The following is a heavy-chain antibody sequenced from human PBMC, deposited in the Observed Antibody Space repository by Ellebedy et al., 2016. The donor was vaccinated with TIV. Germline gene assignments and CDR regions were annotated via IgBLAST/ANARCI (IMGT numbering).Heavy chain of an antibody. D-gene: IGHD4-17*01. V-gene: IGHV3-33*01. CDR3: ARDPTLTTYRPYYCDY. CDR2: IWNDGTYK. J-gene: IGHJ4*02. CDR1: GFTFSNYG. Sequence: GGSLRLXXAASGFTFSNYGMHWVRQAPGKGLDWVALIWNDGTYKYYADSVKGRFTISRDNSKNTLDLQVNSLRVEDTAVYYCARDPTLTTYRPYYCDYWGQGTLVTVSS.